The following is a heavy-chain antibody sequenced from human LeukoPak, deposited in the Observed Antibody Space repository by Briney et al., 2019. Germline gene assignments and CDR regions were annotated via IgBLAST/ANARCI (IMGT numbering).Heavy chain of an antibody. J-gene: IGHJ4*02. V-gene: IGHV1-2*02. D-gene: IGHD3-10*01. CDR2: INPNSGGT. Sequence: ASVKVSCKASGYTFTGYFIHWVRQAPGQGLERMGWINPNSGGTNYAQKFQGRVTMTRDTSINTAYMELSRLRSDDTAVYYCARDGVVRGVIIYWGQGTLVTVSS. CDR1: GYTFTGYF. CDR3: ARDGVVRGVIIY.